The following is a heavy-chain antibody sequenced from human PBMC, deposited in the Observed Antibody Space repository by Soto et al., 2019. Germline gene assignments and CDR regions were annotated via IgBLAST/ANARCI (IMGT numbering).Heavy chain of an antibody. CDR2: IKHYGSEK. V-gene: IGHV3-7*01. Sequence: PGGSLRLSCVASGFTFSSYWMSWVRQAPGKGLEWVANIKHYGSEKYYVDSVKGRFTISRDNATNSLYLQMNSLRAEDTAVYYCARTTYSDYWGQGTLVTVSS. CDR3: ARTTYSDY. J-gene: IGHJ4*01. CDR1: GFTFSSYW.